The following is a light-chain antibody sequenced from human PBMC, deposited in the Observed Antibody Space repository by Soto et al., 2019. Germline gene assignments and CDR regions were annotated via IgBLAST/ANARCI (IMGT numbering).Light chain of an antibody. Sequence: DIQMTQSPSSLSASVGDRVTITCRASQSISSYLNWYQQKPGKAPKLLIYAASSLQSGVPSRFSGSGSGTDVNLTISSLQPEDFATYYCQQSCSTQWTFGQGTKVEIK. CDR2: AAS. CDR1: QSISSY. V-gene: IGKV1-39*01. J-gene: IGKJ1*01. CDR3: QQSCSTQWT.